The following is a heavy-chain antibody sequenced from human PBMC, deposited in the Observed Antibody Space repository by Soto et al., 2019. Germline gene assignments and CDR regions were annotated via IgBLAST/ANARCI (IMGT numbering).Heavy chain of an antibody. J-gene: IGHJ6*02. D-gene: IGHD6-19*01. Sequence: EVQLLESGGGLVQPGGSLRLSCAAFGFSFSSYAMSWVRQAPGKGLEWVSGISGSGGSTYYADSVKGRFTISRDKSKNMLYLQINSLRAEDTAVYYCAKEAVAGPYYYYYGMDVWGQGTTVTVSS. CDR3: AKEAVAGPYYYYYGMDV. CDR2: ISGSGGST. V-gene: IGHV3-23*01. CDR1: GFSFSSYA.